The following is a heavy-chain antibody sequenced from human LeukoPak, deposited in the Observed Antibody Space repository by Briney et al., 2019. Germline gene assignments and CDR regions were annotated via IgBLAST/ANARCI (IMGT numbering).Heavy chain of an antibody. V-gene: IGHV3-30*04. J-gene: IGHJ4*02. Sequence: HPGGPLSFSCAASGFPFRSHVLHWVGQAPGKGLEWVGIISYDGSNEFYADSVKGRFTISRDNSKNTLYLQMNSLSAADTAVYYCARISSSWHYFDYWGQGTLVTVSS. CDR2: ISYDGSNE. CDR1: GFPFRSHV. CDR3: ARISSSWHYFDY. D-gene: IGHD6-13*01.